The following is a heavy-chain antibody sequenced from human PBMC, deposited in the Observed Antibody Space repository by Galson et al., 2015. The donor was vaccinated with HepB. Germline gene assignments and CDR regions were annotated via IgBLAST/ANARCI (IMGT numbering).Heavy chain of an antibody. CDR2: ISYDGSNK. J-gene: IGHJ3*02. Sequence: SLRLSCAASGFTFSSYAMHWVRQAPGKGLEWVAVISYDGSNKYYADSVKGRFTISRDNSKNTLYLQMNSLRAEDTAVYYCAREHDAFDIWGQGTMVTVSS. CDR3: AREHDAFDI. CDR1: GFTFSSYA. V-gene: IGHV3-30-3*01.